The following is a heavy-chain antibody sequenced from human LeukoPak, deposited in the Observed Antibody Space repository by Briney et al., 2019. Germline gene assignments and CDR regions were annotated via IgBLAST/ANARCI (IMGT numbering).Heavy chain of an antibody. CDR1: GGSISSGSYY. Sequence: SETLSLTCTVSGGSISSGSYYWSWIRQPAGKGLEWIGRIYTSGSTNYNPSLKSRVTISVDTSKNQFSLKLSSVTAADTAVYYCAREAVRGDTATLKGAMGYWGQGTLVIVSS. D-gene: IGHD5-18*01. V-gene: IGHV4-61*02. CDR3: AREAVRGDTATLKGAMGY. J-gene: IGHJ4*02. CDR2: IYTSGST.